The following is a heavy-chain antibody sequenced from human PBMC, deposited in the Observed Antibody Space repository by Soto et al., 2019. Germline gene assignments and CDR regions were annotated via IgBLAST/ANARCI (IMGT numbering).Heavy chain of an antibody. CDR1: GYSIRSSDW. CDR2: ITHGGST. J-gene: IGHJ6*02. V-gene: IGHV4-28*01. D-gene: IGHD6-19*01. Sequence: PSETLSLTCAVYGYSIRSSDWWGWIRQPPGKGLEWIGYITHGGSTNYNPSLKRRVTMSVDPSKNQFSLNLTSVTAVDTAVYYCARMAVTTFSYYAMDVWGQGTTVTVSS. CDR3: ARMAVTTFSYYAMDV.